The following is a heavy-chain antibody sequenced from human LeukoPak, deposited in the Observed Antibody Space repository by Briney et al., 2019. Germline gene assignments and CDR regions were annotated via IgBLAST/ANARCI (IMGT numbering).Heavy chain of an antibody. CDR3: ARRPSGFDY. V-gene: IGHV4-59*08. CDR2: VYYKGHT. D-gene: IGHD1-26*01. Sequence: PSETLSLTCSVSGGSTSGYFWTWIRQPPGKGPEWIGYVYYKGHTSYSPSLESRVTISVDTSKNQFSLKLNSVTAADTAVYYCARRPSGFDYWGQGTLVTVSS. J-gene: IGHJ4*02. CDR1: GGSTSGYF.